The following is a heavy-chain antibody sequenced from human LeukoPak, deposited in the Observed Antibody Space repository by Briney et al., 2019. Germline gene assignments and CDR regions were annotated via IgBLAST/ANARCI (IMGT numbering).Heavy chain of an antibody. D-gene: IGHD3-9*01. J-gene: IGHJ4*02. CDR2: FYTSGST. Sequence: SQTLSLTCTLSGGSISSADYFWTWIRQPPGKGLEWIGYFYTSGSTYYNPSLKSRVIISVDTSKNQFSLELRSVTAADTAVYYCARASTGNFDYWGQGTLVTV. CDR3: ARASTGNFDY. V-gene: IGHV4-30-4*08. CDR1: GGSISSADYF.